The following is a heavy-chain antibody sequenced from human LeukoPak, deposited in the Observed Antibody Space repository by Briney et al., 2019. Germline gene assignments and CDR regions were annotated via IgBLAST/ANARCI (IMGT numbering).Heavy chain of an antibody. Sequence: SGGSLRLSCAASGFTFSSYAMSWVRQAPGKGLEWVSAISPSSNSIYYADSVKGRFTISRDNSRNTLYLQMNSLRADDTAVYYCAKSKWELLGDYWGQGTLVTVSS. CDR2: ISPSSNSI. J-gene: IGHJ4*02. CDR3: AKSKWELLGDY. CDR1: GFTFSSYA. V-gene: IGHV3-23*01. D-gene: IGHD1-26*01.